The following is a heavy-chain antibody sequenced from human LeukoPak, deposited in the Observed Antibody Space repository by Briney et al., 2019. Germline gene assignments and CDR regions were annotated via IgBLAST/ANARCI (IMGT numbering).Heavy chain of an antibody. V-gene: IGHV3-21*01. Sequence: GGSLRLSCAASGFTFSSYSMNWVRQAPGKGLEWVSSISSSSSYIYYADSVKGRFTISRDNAKNSLYLQMNSLRAEDTAVYYCAREHSSSSDYFDYWGQGTLVTVSS. CDR3: AREHSSSSDYFDY. J-gene: IGHJ4*02. CDR1: GFTFSSYS. CDR2: ISSSSSYI. D-gene: IGHD6-6*01.